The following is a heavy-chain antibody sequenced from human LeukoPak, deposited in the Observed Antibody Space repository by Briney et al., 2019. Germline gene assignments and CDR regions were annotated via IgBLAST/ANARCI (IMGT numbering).Heavy chain of an antibody. D-gene: IGHD1-1*01. CDR3: ARAGTTGDVGSDDAFDI. CDR2: IIPIFGTA. CDR1: GGTFSSYA. J-gene: IGHJ3*02. V-gene: IGHV1-69*13. Sequence: ASVKVSCKASGGTFSSYAISWVRQAPGQGLEWMGGIIPIFGTANYAQKFQGRVTITADESTSTAYMELSSLRSEDTAVYYCARAGTTGDVGSDDAFDIWGQGTMVTVSS.